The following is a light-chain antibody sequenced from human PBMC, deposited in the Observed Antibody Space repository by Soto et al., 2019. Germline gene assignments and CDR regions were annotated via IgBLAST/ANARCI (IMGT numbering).Light chain of an antibody. Sequence: QMTHTTSSVSASVGERVTIICRASQGIRNDLGWYQQKPGTAPKLLIYHASTLESGVPSRFSGSGSGTEFTFTICSLQPDDFATYYCQPYNSYSFGQGTKVDI. CDR3: QPYNSYS. V-gene: IGKV1-17*01. CDR1: QGIRND. J-gene: IGKJ1*01. CDR2: HAS.